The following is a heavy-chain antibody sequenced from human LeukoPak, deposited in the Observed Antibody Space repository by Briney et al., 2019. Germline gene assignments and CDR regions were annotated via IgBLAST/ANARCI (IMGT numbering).Heavy chain of an antibody. V-gene: IGHV3-30*14. D-gene: IGHD6-19*01. Sequence: PGGSLRLSCAASGFTFSSYSMHWVRQAPGKGLEWVAVISDDGGNKYYADSVKGRFTISRDNSKNTLYLQMDSLRAEDTAVYYCARDSSGPAYWGQGTLVTVSS. CDR1: GFTFSSYS. J-gene: IGHJ4*02. CDR2: ISDDGGNK. CDR3: ARDSSGPAY.